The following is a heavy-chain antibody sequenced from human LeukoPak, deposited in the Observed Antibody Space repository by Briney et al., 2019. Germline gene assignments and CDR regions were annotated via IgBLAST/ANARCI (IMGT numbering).Heavy chain of an antibody. CDR3: ARDNSVEDTAWWFDP. D-gene: IGHD4-23*01. CDR1: GYTFTSYD. Sequence: ASVKVSCKTSGYTFTSYDMHWVRQAPGQGLEWMGIINPSGGSTSYAQKFQGRVTMTRDMSTGTVYMELSSPRSEDTAVYYCARDNSVEDTAWWFDPWGQGTLVTVSS. CDR2: INPSGGST. J-gene: IGHJ5*02. V-gene: IGHV1-46*01.